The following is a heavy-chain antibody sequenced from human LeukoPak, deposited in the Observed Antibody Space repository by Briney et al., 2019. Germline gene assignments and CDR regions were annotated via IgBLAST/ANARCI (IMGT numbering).Heavy chain of an antibody. CDR3: ARMLYSYGITSDY. D-gene: IGHD5-18*01. J-gene: IGHJ4*02. V-gene: IGHV1-69*06. CDR1: GGTFSSYA. Sequence: SVKVSCKASGGTFSSYAISWVRQAPGQGLEWMGGIIPIFGTANYAQKFRGRVTITADKSTSTAYMELRSLRSDDTAVYYCARMLYSYGITSDYWGQGTLVTVSS. CDR2: IIPIFGTA.